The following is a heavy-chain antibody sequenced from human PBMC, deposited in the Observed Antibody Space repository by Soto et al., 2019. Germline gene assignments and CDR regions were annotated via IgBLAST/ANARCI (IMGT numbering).Heavy chain of an antibody. CDR1: GLTFRSYA. CDR2: ISGTGDGT. CDR3: AGPGYSSQDF. J-gene: IGHJ4*02. D-gene: IGHD5-18*01. V-gene: IGHV3-23*01. Sequence: EVQLLESGGGLVQRGGSLRLSCAASGLTFRSYALSWVRQAPGKGLEWVSGISGTGDGTDYADSVKGRFTVSRDNFKNTLYLQMNSLRAEDTAVYYCAGPGYSSQDFWGQGTLVTVSS.